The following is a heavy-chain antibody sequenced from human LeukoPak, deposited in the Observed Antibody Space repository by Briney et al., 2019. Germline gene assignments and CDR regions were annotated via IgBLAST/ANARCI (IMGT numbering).Heavy chain of an antibody. CDR2: ILPDGSKK. J-gene: IGHJ4*02. CDR3: AKEGFDS. CDR1: EFNFSFYW. V-gene: IGHV3-7*03. Sequence: GGSLRLSCAASEFNFSFYWMTWVRQAPGKGLEWVANILPDGSKKYYLDSVKGRFTISRDNPTNSLYLQINNLRAEDTAVYYCAKEGFDSWGQGTLVTVSS.